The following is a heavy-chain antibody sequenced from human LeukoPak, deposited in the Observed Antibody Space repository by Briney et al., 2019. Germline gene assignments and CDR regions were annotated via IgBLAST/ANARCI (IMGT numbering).Heavy chain of an antibody. V-gene: IGHV4-39*07. D-gene: IGHD1-26*01. CDR2: IYYSGST. CDR3: ARGPNTGVGATQSYYFDY. J-gene: IGHJ4*02. Sequence: SETLSLTCTVSGGSISSSSYYWGWIRQPPGKGLEWTGSIYYSGSTYYNPSLKSRVTISADTSRNQFSLKLSSVTAADTAVYYCARGPNTGVGATQSYYFDYWGQGTLVTVSS. CDR1: GGSISSSSYY.